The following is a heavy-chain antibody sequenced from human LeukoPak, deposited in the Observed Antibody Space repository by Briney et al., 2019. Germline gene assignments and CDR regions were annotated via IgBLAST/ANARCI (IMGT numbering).Heavy chain of an antibody. CDR1: GFTFSSYA. Sequence: GGSLRLSCAASGFTFSSYAMSWVRQAPGKGLEWVSAISGSGGSTYYADSVKGRFTISRDNAKNSLYLQMNSLRAEDTAVYYCARARGYDFWSGYSIGAFDIWGQGTMVTVSS. D-gene: IGHD3-3*01. CDR2: ISGSGGST. J-gene: IGHJ3*02. V-gene: IGHV3-23*01. CDR3: ARARGYDFWSGYSIGAFDI.